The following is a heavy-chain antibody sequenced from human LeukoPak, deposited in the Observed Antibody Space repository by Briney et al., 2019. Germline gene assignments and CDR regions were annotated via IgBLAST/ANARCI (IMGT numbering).Heavy chain of an antibody. V-gene: IGHV3-21*01. CDR3: ARDGSSGWYPAFDI. Sequence: GGSLRLSCAASGFTFSSYSMNWIRQAPGKGLEWVSSISGSSNYIYYADSVKGRFTISRDNAKNSLYLQMNSLRAEDTAVYHCARDGSSGWYPAFDIWGQGTMVTVSS. J-gene: IGHJ3*02. D-gene: IGHD6-19*01. CDR2: ISGSSNYI. CDR1: GFTFSSYS.